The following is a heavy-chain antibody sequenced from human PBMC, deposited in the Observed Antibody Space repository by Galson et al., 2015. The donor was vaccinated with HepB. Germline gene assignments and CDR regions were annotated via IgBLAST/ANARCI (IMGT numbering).Heavy chain of an antibody. CDR1: GYSFTSYW. CDR3: ARGNTRGVVTPVYFDY. D-gene: IGHD4-23*01. V-gene: IGHV5-51*03. CDR2: IYPGDSDT. J-gene: IGHJ4*02. Sequence: QSGAEVKKPGESLKISCKGSGYSFTSYWIGWVRQMPGKGLEWMGIIYPGDSDTRYSPSFQGQVTISADKSISTAYLQWSSLKASDTAMYYCARGNTRGVVTPVYFDYWGQGTLVTVSS.